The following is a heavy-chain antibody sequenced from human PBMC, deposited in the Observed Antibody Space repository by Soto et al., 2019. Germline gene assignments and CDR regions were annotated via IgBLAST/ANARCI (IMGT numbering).Heavy chain of an antibody. CDR1: GYSFTSYG. D-gene: IGHD2-2*02. CDR2: ISAYNGNT. V-gene: IGHV1-18*01. J-gene: IGHJ4*02. CDR3: ARNGFKQYLSHFDF. Sequence: ASVKVSCKASGYSFTSYGISWVRQAPGQGLEWMGWISAYNGNTKYAQKLQGRVTINADTSKNQFSLQLNSVTPEDTAVYYCARNGFKQYLSHFDFWGQGTLVTVSS.